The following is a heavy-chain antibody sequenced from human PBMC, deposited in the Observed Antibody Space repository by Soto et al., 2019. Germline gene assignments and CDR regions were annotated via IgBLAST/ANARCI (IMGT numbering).Heavy chain of an antibody. J-gene: IGHJ6*02. Sequence: QFTLKESGPTLVEPTQTLTLTCSFSGFSLTTGGVGVGWIRQPPGSSPEWLAVIYWNDDRRRSPSLEHRLTITTDTSKNQVILTVTNVDPVDTATYYCIYRRASWDYHGLDVWGQGTPVTVSS. CDR3: IYRRASWDYHGLDV. V-gene: IGHV2-5*01. D-gene: IGHD2-21*01. CDR1: GFSLTTGGVG. CDR2: IYWNDDR.